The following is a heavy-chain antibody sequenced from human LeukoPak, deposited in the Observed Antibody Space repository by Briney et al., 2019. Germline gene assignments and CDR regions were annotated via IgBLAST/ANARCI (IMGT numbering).Heavy chain of an antibody. Sequence: ASVKVSCKASGYTFTKYHMHWVRQAPGQGLEWMGMISTSGGSTSYAQKFQARVTMTRDTSTNTVYMELRSLRSEDTAVYYCARERETALYYFDYWGQGTLVTVSS. CDR1: GYTFTKYH. CDR3: ARERETALYYFDY. CDR2: ISTSGGST. D-gene: IGHD5-18*01. J-gene: IGHJ4*02. V-gene: IGHV1-46*01.